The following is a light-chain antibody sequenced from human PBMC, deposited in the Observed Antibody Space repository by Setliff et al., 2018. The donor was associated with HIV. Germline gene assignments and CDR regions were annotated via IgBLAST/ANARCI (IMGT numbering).Light chain of an antibody. Sequence: DIVMTQSPVSLAVSLGERATINCTSSQSVLYSSNNKNHLAWYQQKPGQPPKLLIYWASTRESGVPDRFSGSGSGADFTLTISRLQAEDVASYYCHQYYNSPGTFGQGTKVDIK. CDR1: QSVLYSSNNKNH. CDR3: HQYYNSPGT. V-gene: IGKV4-1*01. CDR2: WAS. J-gene: IGKJ1*01.